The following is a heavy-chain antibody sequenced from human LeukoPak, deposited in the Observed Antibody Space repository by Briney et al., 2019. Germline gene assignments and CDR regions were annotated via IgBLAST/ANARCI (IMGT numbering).Heavy chain of an antibody. CDR3: AGGYIYGSTYYYMDV. J-gene: IGHJ6*03. Sequence: SETLSLTCAVSGGSLSGYYWTWIRQPPGKGLEWIGYIYYSGSTNYNPSLKSRVTISVDTSKNQFSLKLSSVTAADTAVYYCAGGYIYGSTYYYMDVWGKGTTVTISS. CDR1: GGSLSGYY. V-gene: IGHV4-59*01. CDR2: IYYSGST. D-gene: IGHD5-18*01.